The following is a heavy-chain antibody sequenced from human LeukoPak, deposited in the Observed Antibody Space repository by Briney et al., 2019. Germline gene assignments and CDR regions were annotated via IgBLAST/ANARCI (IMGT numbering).Heavy chain of an antibody. CDR1: GFTFSSYG. V-gene: IGHV3-30*18. Sequence: GRSPRLSCAASGFTFSSYGMHWVRQAPGKGLEWVAVISYDGSNKYYADSVKGRFTISRDNSKNTLYLQMNSLRAEDTAVYYCAKDPRGYSYGGIDYWGQGTLVTVSS. D-gene: IGHD5-18*01. CDR2: ISYDGSNK. J-gene: IGHJ4*02. CDR3: AKDPRGYSYGGIDY.